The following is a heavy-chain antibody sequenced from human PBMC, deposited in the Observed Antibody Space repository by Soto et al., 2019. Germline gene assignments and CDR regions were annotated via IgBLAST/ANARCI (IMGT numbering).Heavy chain of an antibody. Sequence: PGGSLRLSYAASGFTFDDYAMHWVRQAPGKGLEWGSGISWNSGSIGYADSVKGRFTISRDNAKNSRYRQMNSLRAEESALYYCAKDPGRGRGVVVTAVHKYYFEYWGQGTLVTVSS. V-gene: IGHV3-9*01. CDR1: GFTFDDYA. CDR3: AKDPGRGRGVVVTAVHKYYFEY. D-gene: IGHD2-21*02. CDR2: ISWNSGSI. J-gene: IGHJ4*02.